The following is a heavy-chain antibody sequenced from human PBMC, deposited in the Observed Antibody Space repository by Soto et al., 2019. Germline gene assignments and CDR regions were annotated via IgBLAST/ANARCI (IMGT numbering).Heavy chain of an antibody. V-gene: IGHV4-59*01. CDR1: GGSISSYY. D-gene: IGHD2-15*01. J-gene: IGHJ4*02. Sequence: SETLSLTXTVSGGSISSYYWSWIRQPPGKGLEWIGYIYYSGSTNYNPSLKSRVTISVDTSKNQFSLKLSSVTAADTAVYYCARAIPFPCSGGSCYGYFDYWGQGTLVTVSS. CDR3: ARAIPFPCSGGSCYGYFDY. CDR2: IYYSGST.